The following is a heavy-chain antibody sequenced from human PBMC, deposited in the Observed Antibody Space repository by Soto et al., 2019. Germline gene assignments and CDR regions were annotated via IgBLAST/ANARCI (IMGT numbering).Heavy chain of an antibody. CDR3: AIYDSSGSRGFQH. CDR1: GGSISSGAYY. CDR2: IYYSGST. V-gene: IGHV4-31*03. J-gene: IGHJ1*01. Sequence: QVQLQESGPGLVKPSQTLSLTCTVSGGSISSGAYYWSWIRQHPGKGLEWIGYIYYSGSTYYNPFLKSRVTISVDTSKNQFSLKLSSVTAADTAVYYCAIYDSSGSRGFQHWGQGTLVTVSS. D-gene: IGHD3-22*01.